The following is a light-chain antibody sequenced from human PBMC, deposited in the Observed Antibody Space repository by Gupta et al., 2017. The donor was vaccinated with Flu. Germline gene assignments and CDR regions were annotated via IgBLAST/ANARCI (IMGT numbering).Light chain of an antibody. CDR2: LVS. CDR3: MQALQTPPT. J-gene: IGKJ4*01. Sequence: VTPGEPASISCRSSQSLTYSNGNTYLDWYVQKPGQPPQHLIYLVSNRASGVPDRFSGSGSGTDFTLKISRVEAEDVGVYYCMQALQTPPTFGGGTKVQIK. CDR1: QSLTYSNGNTY. V-gene: IGKV2-28*01.